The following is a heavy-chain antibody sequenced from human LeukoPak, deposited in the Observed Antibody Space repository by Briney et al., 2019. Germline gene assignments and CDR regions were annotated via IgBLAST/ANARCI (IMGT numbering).Heavy chain of an antibody. CDR3: ARVEAATTNPRFDY. J-gene: IGHJ4*02. CDR1: GGSINNAAYY. CDR2: IYYSGST. Sequence: PSETLSLTCTVSGGSINNAAYYWSWIRQHPGKGLEWIGYIYYSGSTYYNPSLKSRVTISVDTSKNQFSLDLNSVTAADMAVYYCARVEAATTNPRFDYWGQGTLVTVSS. D-gene: IGHD5-24*01. V-gene: IGHV4-31*03.